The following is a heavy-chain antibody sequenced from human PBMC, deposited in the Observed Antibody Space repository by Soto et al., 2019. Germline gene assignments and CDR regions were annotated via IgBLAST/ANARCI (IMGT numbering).Heavy chain of an antibody. D-gene: IGHD3-3*01. V-gene: IGHV1-46*01. J-gene: IGHJ5*02. CDR2: INPSGGST. CDR1: GYTFTSYY. Sequence: GASVKVSCKASGYTFTSYYMHWVRQAPGQGLEWMGIINPSGGSTSYAQKFQGRVTMTRDTSTSTVYMELGSLRSEDTAVYYCARDGVGSITIFGVDTPAWFDPWGQGTLVTSPQ. CDR3: ARDGVGSITIFGVDTPAWFDP.